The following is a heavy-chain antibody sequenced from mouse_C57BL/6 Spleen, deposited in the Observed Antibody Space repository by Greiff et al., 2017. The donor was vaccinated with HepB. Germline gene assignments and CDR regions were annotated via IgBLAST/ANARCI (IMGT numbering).Heavy chain of an antibody. J-gene: IGHJ4*01. CDR2: INPNNGGT. CDR3: ARGTYYYGSSPYAMDY. V-gene: IGHV1-18*01. D-gene: IGHD1-1*01. CDR1: GYTFTDYN. Sequence: QQQSGPELVKPGASVKIPCKASGYTFTDYNMDWVKQSHGKSLEWIGDINPNNGGTIYNQKFKGKATLTVDKSSSTAYMELRSLTSEDTAVYYCARGTYYYGSSPYAMDYWGQGTSVTVSS.